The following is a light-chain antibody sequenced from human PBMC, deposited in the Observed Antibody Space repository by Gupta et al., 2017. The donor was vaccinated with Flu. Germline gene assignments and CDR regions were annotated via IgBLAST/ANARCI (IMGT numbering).Light chain of an antibody. J-gene: IGLJ3*02. CDR2: RNV. V-gene: IGLV1-47*01. Sequence: TISCSGGSSNIGQNDGYWNQQVAGMAPKLLTYRNVERPSGVPVRFSGLKSGKSAPLAISGRRFEDEAQYFCAVWDDSVNGRLFGGGTKLTVL. CDR1: SSNIGQND. CDR3: AVWDDSVNGRL.